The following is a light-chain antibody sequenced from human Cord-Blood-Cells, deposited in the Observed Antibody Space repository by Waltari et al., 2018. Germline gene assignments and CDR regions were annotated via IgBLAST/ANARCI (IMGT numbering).Light chain of an antibody. CDR3: SSYAGSNNLV. Sequence: QSALTQPPSASGSPGQSVTISCTGTSSDVGGYNYVSWYQQHPGKAPKLMIYELSKSPSGVPDRFSGSKSGNTASLTVSGLQAEDEADYYCSSYAGSNNLVFGGGTKLTVL. V-gene: IGLV2-8*01. CDR2: ELS. J-gene: IGLJ2*01. CDR1: SSDVGGYNY.